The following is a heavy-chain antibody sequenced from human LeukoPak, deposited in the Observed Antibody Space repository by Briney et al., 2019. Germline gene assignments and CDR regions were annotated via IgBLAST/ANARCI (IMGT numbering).Heavy chain of an antibody. Sequence: PSETLSLTCAVSGYSISSGYYWGWIRQPPGKGLEWIGSIYYSGSTYYNPSLKSRVTISVDTSKNQFSLKLSSVTAADTAVYYCARHLYYDSSGYPDRLLDYWGQETLVTVSS. J-gene: IGHJ4*02. CDR2: IYYSGST. CDR1: GYSISSGYY. V-gene: IGHV4-38-2*01. CDR3: ARHLYYDSSGYPDRLLDY. D-gene: IGHD3-22*01.